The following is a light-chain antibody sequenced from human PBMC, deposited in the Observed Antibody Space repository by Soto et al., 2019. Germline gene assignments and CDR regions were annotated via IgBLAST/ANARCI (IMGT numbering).Light chain of an antibody. J-gene: IGKJ2*01. Sequence: EVVLTQSPGTLSLSLGESATLSCRASQSVGSSHLAWYQQKPGQAHRLLIYGASSRATGIPDRFSGSGSGTEFTLTISSLEPEDFAVYYCQQRSNWPTYTFGQGTKVDIK. CDR1: QSVGSSH. CDR3: QQRSNWPTYT. V-gene: IGKV3D-20*02. CDR2: GAS.